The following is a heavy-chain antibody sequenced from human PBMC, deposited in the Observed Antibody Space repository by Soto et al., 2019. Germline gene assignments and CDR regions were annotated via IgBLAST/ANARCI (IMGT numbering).Heavy chain of an antibody. D-gene: IGHD6-19*01. J-gene: IGHJ4*02. CDR3: ASYGPYSSGWYLNYYFDY. CDR1: GGSISSGDYY. CDR2: IYYSGST. Sequence: SETLSLTCTVSGGSISSGDYYWSWIRQPPGKGLEWIGYIYYSGSTNYNPSLKSRVTISVDTSKNQFSLKLSSVTAADTAVYYCASYGPYSSGWYLNYYFDYWGQGTLVTVSS. V-gene: IGHV4-61*08.